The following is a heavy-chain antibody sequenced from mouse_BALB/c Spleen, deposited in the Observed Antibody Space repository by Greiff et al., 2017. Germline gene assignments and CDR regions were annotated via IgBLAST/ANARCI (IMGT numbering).Heavy chain of an antibody. J-gene: IGHJ3*01. CDR1: GFTFSDYY. D-gene: IGHD2-2*01. CDR3: ARDRPYIYYGYDWFAY. Sequence: EVMLVESGGGLVKPGGSLKLSCAASGFTFSDYYMYWVRQTPEKRLEWVATISDGGSYTYYPDSVKGRFTISRDNAKNNLYLQMSSLKSEDTAMYYCARDRPYIYYGYDWFAYWGQGTLVTVST. V-gene: IGHV5-4*02. CDR2: ISDGGSYT.